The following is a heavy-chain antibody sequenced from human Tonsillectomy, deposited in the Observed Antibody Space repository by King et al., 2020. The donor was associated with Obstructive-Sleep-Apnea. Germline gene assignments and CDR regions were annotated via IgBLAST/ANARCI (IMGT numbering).Heavy chain of an antibody. V-gene: IGHV3-15*01. Sequence: VQLVESGGGLVKPGGSLRLSCAVSGLTFSDAWMSWVRQAPGKGLEWVGRIKSKGGGGTTDYAAPVKGRFTISRDDSKNRVYLQMNSLKTEDTAVYFCAHVVVIPAAIKLWGRSTLLTVS. D-gene: IGHD2-2*02. J-gene: IGHJ1*01. CDR2: IKSKGGGGTT. CDR1: GLTFSDAW. CDR3: AHVVVIPAAIKL.